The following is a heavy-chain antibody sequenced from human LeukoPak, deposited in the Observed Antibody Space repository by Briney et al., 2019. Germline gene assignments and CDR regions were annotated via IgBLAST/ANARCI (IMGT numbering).Heavy chain of an antibody. Sequence: SETLSLTCTVSGGSISSSSYYWGWIRQPPGKGPEWIGSIYYSGSTYYNPSLKSRVTISVDTSKNQFSLKLSSVTAADTAVYYCARARTYYYGSGQRFDPWGQGTLVTVSS. CDR2: IYYSGST. CDR1: GGSISSSSYY. CDR3: ARARTYYYGSGQRFDP. D-gene: IGHD3-10*01. V-gene: IGHV4-39*01. J-gene: IGHJ5*02.